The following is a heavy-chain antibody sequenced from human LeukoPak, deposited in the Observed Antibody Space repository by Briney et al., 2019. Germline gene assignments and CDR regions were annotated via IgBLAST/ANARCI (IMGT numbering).Heavy chain of an antibody. CDR3: ARGWGSAMIRGLAGDS. V-gene: IGHV4-34*01. D-gene: IGHD3-10*01. CDR1: GGSISSYS. CDR2: INPVGLT. Sequence: SETPSLTCTVSGGSISSYSWSWIRQPPGKGLEWIGEINPVGLTNYNPSLKSRVTISADTSKSQFSLHVTSVTAADTAMYYCARGWGSAMIRGLAGDSWGQGTLVTVSS. J-gene: IGHJ5*02.